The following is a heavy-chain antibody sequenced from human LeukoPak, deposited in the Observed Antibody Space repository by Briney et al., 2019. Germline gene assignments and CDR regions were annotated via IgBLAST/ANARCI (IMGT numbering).Heavy chain of an antibody. CDR2: IYYSGST. V-gene: IGHV4-59*01. CDR3: AARNWYYYDSSGYYAY. Sequence: SETLSLTCTVSGGSISSYYWSWIRQPPGKGLEWIGYIYYSGSTNYNPSLKSRVTISVDTSKNQFSLKLSSVTAADTAVYYCAARNWYYYDSSGYYAYWGQGTLVTVSS. D-gene: IGHD3-22*01. J-gene: IGHJ4*02. CDR1: GGSISSYY.